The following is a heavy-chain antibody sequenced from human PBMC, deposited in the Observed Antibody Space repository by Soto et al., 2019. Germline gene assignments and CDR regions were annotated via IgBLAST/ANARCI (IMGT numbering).Heavy chain of an antibody. CDR1: GGSISSGDYY. CDR3: ARHDYGRGMDV. D-gene: IGHD4-17*01. J-gene: IGHJ6*02. Sequence: PSETLSLTCTVSGGSISSGDYYWSWIRQPPGKGLEWIAYRYYSGSTSYNSSLKSRLTISVDTSKNQFSLELSSVTAADTAVYYCARHDYGRGMDVWGQGTTVTVS. CDR2: RYYSGST. V-gene: IGHV4-30-4*01.